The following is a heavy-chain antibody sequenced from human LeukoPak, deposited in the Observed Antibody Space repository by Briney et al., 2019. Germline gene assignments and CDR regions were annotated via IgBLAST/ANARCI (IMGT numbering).Heavy chain of an antibody. CDR1: GFTFSNAW. Sequence: GGSLRLSCAASGFTFSNAWMSWVRQAPGKGLEWVGRIKSKTDGGTTDYAAPVKGRFTISRDDSKNTLYLQMNSLKTEDTAVYYCTTLLWFGDDYFDYWGQGTLVTVSS. CDR2: IKSKTDGGTT. D-gene: IGHD3-10*01. J-gene: IGHJ4*02. V-gene: IGHV3-15*01. CDR3: TTLLWFGDDYFDY.